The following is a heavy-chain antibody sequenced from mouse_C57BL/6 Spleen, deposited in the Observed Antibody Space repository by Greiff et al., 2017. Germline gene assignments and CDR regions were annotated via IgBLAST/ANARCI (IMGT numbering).Heavy chain of an antibody. CDR1: GYTFTDYY. V-gene: IGHV1-26*01. CDR2: INPNNGGT. CDR3: ADYGYDRGWFAY. J-gene: IGHJ3*01. D-gene: IGHD2-2*01. Sequence: EVQLQQSGPELVKPGASVKISCKASGYTFTDYYMNRVKQSHGKSLEWIGGINPNNGGTRYTQKFQGKATLTVDKSSSTAYMELRSLTSEDSAVYYCADYGYDRGWFAYWGQGTLVTVSA.